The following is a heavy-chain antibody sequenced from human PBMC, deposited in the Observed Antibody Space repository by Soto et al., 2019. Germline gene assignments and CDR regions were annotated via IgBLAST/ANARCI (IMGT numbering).Heavy chain of an antibody. V-gene: IGHV3-23*01. CDR1: GFSFNTYA. Sequence: EVQLLESGGRLVQPGGSLRLSCAASGFSFNTYAMSWVRQAPWKGLEWVSTISTTGDSTYYADSVKGRFTISRDNSKNTMTLQMNSLRVEDTALYYCVQGPLGLGELRTYASRHWGQGSLVTVSS. CDR2: ISTTGDST. D-gene: IGHD3-10*01. CDR3: VQGPLGLGELRTYASRH. J-gene: IGHJ4*02.